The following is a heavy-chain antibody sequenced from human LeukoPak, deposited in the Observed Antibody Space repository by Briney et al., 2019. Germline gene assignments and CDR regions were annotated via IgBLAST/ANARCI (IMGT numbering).Heavy chain of an antibody. CDR3: AKDLTTVTSQGDF. Sequence: GESLKISCKGSGYSFTNYWIGWVRQMPGKGLEWMAIIYPGDSDTRYNPSFLGQVTISADKSISTAYLQWSSLKASDTAMYYCAKDLTTVTSQGDFWGQGTLVTVSS. CDR2: IYPGDSDT. D-gene: IGHD4-17*01. V-gene: IGHV5-51*01. CDR1: GYSFTNYW. J-gene: IGHJ4*02.